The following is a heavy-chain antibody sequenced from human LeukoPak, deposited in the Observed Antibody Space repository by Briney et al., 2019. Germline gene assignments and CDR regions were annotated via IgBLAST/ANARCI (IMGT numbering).Heavy chain of an antibody. CDR2: INPNSGGT. J-gene: IGHJ6*02. D-gene: IGHD3-3*01. CDR3: ARDGGPTIFGVVTTMFYYYYGMDV. CDR1: GYIFTGYY. V-gene: IGHV1-2*02. Sequence: ASVKVSCKASGYIFTGYYMHWVRQAPGQGLEWMGWINPNSGGTNYAQKFQGRVTMTRDTSISTAYMELSRLRSDDTAVYYCARDGGPTIFGVVTTMFYYYYGMDVWGQGTTVTVSS.